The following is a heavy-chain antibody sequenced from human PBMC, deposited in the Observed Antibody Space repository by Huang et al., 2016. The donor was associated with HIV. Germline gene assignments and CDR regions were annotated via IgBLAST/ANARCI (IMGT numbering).Heavy chain of an antibody. CDR1: GFTFATYG. Sequence: VQLVESGGGVVQPGGSLRLSCAASGFTFATYGMHWVRQAPGKGLEWVALIRSDATDKYYADSVKGRFTASRDNSKNTLFLHMNSLRPEDTALYYCAKIPPLHANLATSGPGPVDYWGQGTLVTVSS. J-gene: IGHJ4*02. D-gene: IGHD6-13*01. V-gene: IGHV3-30*02. CDR3: AKIPPLHANLATSGPGPVDY. CDR2: IRSDATDK.